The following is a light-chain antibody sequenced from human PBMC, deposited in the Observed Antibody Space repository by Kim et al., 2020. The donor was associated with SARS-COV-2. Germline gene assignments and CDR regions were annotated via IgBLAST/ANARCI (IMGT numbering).Light chain of an antibody. CDR1: SNGVGSYSL. J-gene: IGLJ3*02. V-gene: IGLV2-23*02. Sequence: AITMTGNGTSNGVGSYSLDSGYQQQKGKAPKLMIYEVSKRPSGVSKRFSGCKSGNTTSLTISGVQAEDEADYYCCSYAGSSLLWVFGGGTQLTVL. CDR3: CSYAGSSLLWV. CDR2: EVS.